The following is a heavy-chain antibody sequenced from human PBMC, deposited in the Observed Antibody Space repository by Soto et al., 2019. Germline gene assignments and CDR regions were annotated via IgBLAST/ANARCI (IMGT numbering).Heavy chain of an antibody. CDR1: GFTFSSYS. J-gene: IGHJ4*02. CDR3: AREGLYGDYFDY. V-gene: IGHV3-21*01. CDR2: ISSSSSYI. Sequence: EVQLVESGGGLVKPGGSLRLSCAASGFTFSSYSMNWVRQAPGKGLEWVSSISSSSSYIYYADSVKGRFTISRDNAKNSLYLQMNSLRAEDTAVYYCAREGLYGDYFDYWGQGTLVTVSS. D-gene: IGHD4-17*01.